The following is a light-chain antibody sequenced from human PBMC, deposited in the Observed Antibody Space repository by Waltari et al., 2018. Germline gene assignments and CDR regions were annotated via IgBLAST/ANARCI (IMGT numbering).Light chain of an antibody. CDR3: QQYDSYSAT. V-gene: IGKV1-5*03. J-gene: IGKJ1*01. CDR1: QSISSW. CDR2: KAS. Sequence: DIQMTQSPSTLSASVGDRCTITCRASQSISSWLAWYQQKPGKAPKLLIYKASSLESGVPSRFSGSGSGTEFTLTITRLQPDDFATYYCQQYDSYSATFGQGTKVEI.